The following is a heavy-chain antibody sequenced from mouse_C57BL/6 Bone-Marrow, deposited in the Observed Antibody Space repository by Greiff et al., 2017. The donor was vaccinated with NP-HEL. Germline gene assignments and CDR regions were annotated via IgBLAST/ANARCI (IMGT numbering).Heavy chain of an antibody. D-gene: IGHD2-2*01. CDR2: ISYSGST. CDR3: ARSPLWLRRNYYAMDY. V-gene: IGHV3-8*01. J-gene: IGHJ4*01. Sequence: EVKLQESGPGLAKPSQTLSLTCSVTGYSITSDYWNWIRKFPGNKLEYMGYISYSGSTYYNPFLKSRISITRDTSKNQYYLQLNSVTTEDTATYYCARSPLWLRRNYYAMDYWGQGTSVTVSS. CDR1: GYSITSDY.